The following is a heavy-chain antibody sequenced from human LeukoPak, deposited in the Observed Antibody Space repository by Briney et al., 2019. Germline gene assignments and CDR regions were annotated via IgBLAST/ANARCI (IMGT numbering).Heavy chain of an antibody. CDR3: ARTQSQSGSYRYYFGY. Sequence: SETLSLTCTVSGASVGSAGYYWSWIRQPPGGGLEWIGYIYYISNTNYDPSLKSRVTMSVDPSKNQFSLKLNSVTAADTAVYYCARTQSQSGSYRYYFGYWGQGTLVTVSS. CDR2: IYYISNT. D-gene: IGHD1-26*01. V-gene: IGHV4-61*08. CDR1: GASVGSAGYY. J-gene: IGHJ4*02.